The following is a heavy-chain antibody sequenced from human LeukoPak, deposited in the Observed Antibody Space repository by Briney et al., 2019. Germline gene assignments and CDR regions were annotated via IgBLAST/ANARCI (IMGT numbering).Heavy chain of an antibody. Sequence: GGSLRLSCAASGFTFSSYSMNWVSQAPGKGLEWVTSISSSSSYIYYADSVKGRFAISRDNAKNSLYLQMNSLRAEDTAVYYCARSPYDSSGYYSWWGQGTLVTVSS. CDR3: ARSPYDSSGYYSW. J-gene: IGHJ4*02. CDR1: GFTFSSYS. V-gene: IGHV3-21*01. CDR2: ISSSSSYI. D-gene: IGHD3-22*01.